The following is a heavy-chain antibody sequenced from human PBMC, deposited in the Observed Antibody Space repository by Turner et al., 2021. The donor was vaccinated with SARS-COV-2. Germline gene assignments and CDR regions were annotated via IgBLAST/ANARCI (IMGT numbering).Heavy chain of an antibody. V-gene: IGHV3-23*01. J-gene: IGHJ6*02. D-gene: IGHD6-13*01. CDR3: LSGSSWYFLGMDV. Sequence: EDKLLVTGGGLVQPGGAVTLSCQAPASGLTLSSYGMTWVRQAPGEGLGWVSAISGSGGHTYYAVTVKGRFTISRDNAKNTLYLQMNSLRAEDTAVYYCLSGSSWYFLGMDVWGQGTTVTVSS. CDR2: ISGSGGHT. CDR1: GLTLSSYG.